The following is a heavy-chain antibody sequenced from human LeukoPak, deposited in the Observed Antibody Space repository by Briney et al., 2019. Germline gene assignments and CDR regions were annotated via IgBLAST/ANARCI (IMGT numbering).Heavy chain of an antibody. J-gene: IGHJ4*02. CDR2: IYPGDSDT. V-gene: IGHV5-51*01. CDR1: GYSFTSYW. D-gene: IGHD3-10*01. CDR3: ARHDGAYYGSGSSPFDY. Sequence: GESLKISCKGSGYSFTSYWIGWVRQMPGKGLEWMGIIYPGDSDTRYNPSFQGRVTMSADKSINTAYLQWSTLKASDTAMYYCARHDGAYYGSGSSPFDYWGQGTLVTVPS.